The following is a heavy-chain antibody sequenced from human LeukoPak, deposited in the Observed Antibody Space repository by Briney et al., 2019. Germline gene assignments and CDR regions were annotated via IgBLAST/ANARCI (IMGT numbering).Heavy chain of an antibody. Sequence: SETLSLTCTVSGDSISSYYWSWIRQPPGKGLEWIAYMYYSGSTYYNPSLKSRVTISVDTSKNQFSLKLSSVTAADTAVYYCARLAVAGKPYDYWGQGTLVTVSS. CDR2: MYYSGST. V-gene: IGHV4-59*08. D-gene: IGHD6-19*01. J-gene: IGHJ4*02. CDR3: ARLAVAGKPYDY. CDR1: GDSISSYY.